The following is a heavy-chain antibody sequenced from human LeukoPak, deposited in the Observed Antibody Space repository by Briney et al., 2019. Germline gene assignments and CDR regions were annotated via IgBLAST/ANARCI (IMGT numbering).Heavy chain of an antibody. D-gene: IGHD5-12*01. Sequence: ASVKVSCKAPGYTFTSYGISWGRQAPGQGLEWMGWSSAYNGNTNYAQKLQGRVTMTTDTSTSTAYMELRSLRSDDTAVYYCARDRVATITPYYYYYYGMDVWGQGTTVTVSS. CDR2: SSAYNGNT. V-gene: IGHV1-18*01. J-gene: IGHJ6*02. CDR3: ARDRVATITPYYYYYYGMDV. CDR1: GYTFTSYG.